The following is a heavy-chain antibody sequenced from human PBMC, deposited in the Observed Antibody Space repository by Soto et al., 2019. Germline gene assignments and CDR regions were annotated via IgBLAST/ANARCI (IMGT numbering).Heavy chain of an antibody. J-gene: IGHJ3*02. Sequence: QVQLQESGPGLVKPSQTLSLNCTVSGGSISRSANYWSWLRQPPGQGLEWIGYVFYSGTTYYGPSLQSRVSSSVDTSKNQFSLRLNSVTATDTAVYYCATVSGNAFAIWGQGTMVTVSS. CDR3: ATVSGNAFAI. CDR1: GGSISRSANY. V-gene: IGHV4-30-4*01. D-gene: IGHD2-15*01. CDR2: VFYSGTT.